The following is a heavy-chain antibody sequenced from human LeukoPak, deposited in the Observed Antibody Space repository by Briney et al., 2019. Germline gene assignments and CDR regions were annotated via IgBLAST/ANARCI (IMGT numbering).Heavy chain of an antibody. V-gene: IGHV3-48*03. J-gene: IGHJ4*02. CDR1: GFTFSNYE. Sequence: GRSLRLSCAASGFTFSNYEMHWVRQAPGKGLEWVSYISSSGSDIYYADSVKGRFTISRDNAKNSLYLHMNSLRAEDTAVYYCARDYAGSSPFDYWGQGTLVTVSS. CDR2: ISSSGSDI. CDR3: ARDYAGSSPFDY. D-gene: IGHD4-23*01.